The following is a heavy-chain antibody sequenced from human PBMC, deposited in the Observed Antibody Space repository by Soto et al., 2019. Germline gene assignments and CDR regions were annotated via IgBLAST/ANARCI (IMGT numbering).Heavy chain of an antibody. CDR2: ISSSSGTI. CDR3: ASELVVAATGSGMDV. Sequence: GGSLRLSCAASGFTFSSYSMNWVRQAPGKGLEWVSYISSSSGTIYYADSVKGRFTISRDNAKNSLYLQMNSLRAEDTAVYYCASELVVAATGSGMDVWGQGTTVTVSS. D-gene: IGHD2-15*01. V-gene: IGHV3-48*01. CDR1: GFTFSSYS. J-gene: IGHJ6*02.